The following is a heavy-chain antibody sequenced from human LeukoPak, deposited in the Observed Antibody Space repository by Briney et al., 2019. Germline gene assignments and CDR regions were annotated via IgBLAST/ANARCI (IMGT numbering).Heavy chain of an antibody. CDR3: ARDGEGYCSSTSCYYYYYYMDV. J-gene: IGHJ6*03. CDR2: ISSSSSYI. Sequence: GGSLRLSCAASGFTFSSYSMNWVRQAPGKGLEWVSSISSSSSYIYYADSVKGRFTISRDNAKNSLYLQINSLRAEDTAVYYCARDGEGYCSSTSCYYYYYYMDVWGKGTTVTVSS. V-gene: IGHV3-21*01. D-gene: IGHD2-2*01. CDR1: GFTFSSYS.